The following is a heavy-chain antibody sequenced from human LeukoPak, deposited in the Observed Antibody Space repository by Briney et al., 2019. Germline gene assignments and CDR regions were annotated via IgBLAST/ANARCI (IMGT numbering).Heavy chain of an antibody. CDR2: IGGGGEST. V-gene: IGHV3-23*01. CDR1: GFTFSSYA. D-gene: IGHD1-26*01. Sequence: GGSLRLSCAASGFTFSSYAMSWVRQAPGRGLEWVSTIGGGGESTYYADSVKGRFAISRDNSKNTVYLQMNNLRAEDTAVYYCAKVLSGSQDYWGQGTLVTVFS. CDR3: AKVLSGSQDY. J-gene: IGHJ4*02.